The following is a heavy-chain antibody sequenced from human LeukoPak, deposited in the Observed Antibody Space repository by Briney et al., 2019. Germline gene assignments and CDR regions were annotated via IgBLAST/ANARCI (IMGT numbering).Heavy chain of an antibody. CDR2: IKQDGSDI. J-gene: IGHJ6*03. CDR1: GFTFNGFW. V-gene: IGHV3-7*01. CDR3: TRDALYGDPSYYYMDV. D-gene: IGHD4-17*01. Sequence: GGSLRLSCAASGFTFNGFWMSWVRQAPGKGLEWVANIKQDGSDIYYLGSVRGRFTISRDNAMNSLYLQMDSLRAEDTAVYYCTRDALYGDPSYYYMDVWGKGTTVTVSS.